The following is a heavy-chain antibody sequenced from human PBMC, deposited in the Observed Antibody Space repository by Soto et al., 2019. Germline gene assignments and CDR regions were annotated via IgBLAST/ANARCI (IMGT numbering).Heavy chain of an antibody. J-gene: IGHJ4*02. CDR3: ASELRYFDWPLPSSDY. V-gene: IGHV3-11*05. CDR2: ISSSSSYT. D-gene: IGHD3-9*01. CDR1: GFTFSDYY. Sequence: GGSLRLSCAACGFTFSDYYMSWIRQAPGKGLEWVSYISSSSSYTNYADSVKGRFTISRDNAKNSLYPQMNSLRAEDTAVYYFASELRYFDWPLPSSDYWGQGTLVTVSS.